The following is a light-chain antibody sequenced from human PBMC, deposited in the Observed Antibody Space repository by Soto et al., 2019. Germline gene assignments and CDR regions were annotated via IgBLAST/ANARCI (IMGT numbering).Light chain of an antibody. J-gene: IGLJ1*01. Sequence: QSALTQPRSVSGSPGQSVTISCTGTSSDVGNYNYVSWYQQHPGKAPKLMIYDVNKRPSGVPDRFSGSKSGNTASLTISGLQAEDEADYYCCSYAGRYTFVFGTGTKVTVL. V-gene: IGLV2-11*01. CDR2: DVN. CDR1: SSDVGNYNY. CDR3: CSYAGRYTFV.